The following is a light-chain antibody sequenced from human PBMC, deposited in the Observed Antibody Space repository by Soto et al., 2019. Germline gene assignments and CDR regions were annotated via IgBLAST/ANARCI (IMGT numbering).Light chain of an antibody. CDR1: SSNIGRNT. V-gene: IGLV1-44*01. CDR3: AAWDDSLNAWA. CDR2: SSD. Sequence: QSVLTQPPSASGTPGQRVTISCSGSSSNIGRNTVKWYRQLPGTAPKLLIGSSDQRPSGVPDRFSGSQYGPSASLAISGLQSEDEADYICAAWDDSLNAWAFGGGTKLTVL. J-gene: IGLJ3*02.